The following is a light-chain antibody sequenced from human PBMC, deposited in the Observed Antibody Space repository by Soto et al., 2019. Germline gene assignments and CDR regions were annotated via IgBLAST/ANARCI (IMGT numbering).Light chain of an antibody. CDR2: STS. Sequence: EIVMTQSPATLSVSPGERATLSCRASQSVSSNLAWYQQKPGQAPRLLIYSTSSRATGIPDRFSGSGSGTDFTLTISRLEPEDFAVYYCQQYGNSPWTFGQGTRWIS. J-gene: IGKJ1*01. CDR1: QSVSSN. CDR3: QQYGNSPWT. V-gene: IGKV3-20*01.